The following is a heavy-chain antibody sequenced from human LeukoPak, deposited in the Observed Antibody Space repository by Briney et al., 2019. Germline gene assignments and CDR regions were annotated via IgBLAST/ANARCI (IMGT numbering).Heavy chain of an antibody. J-gene: IGHJ3*02. V-gene: IGHV1-2*02. Sequence: ASVKVSCKASGYTFTGYYMHWVRQAPGQGLEWMGWINPNSGGTNYAQNFQGRVTMTRDTSIRSAYMELSSLRSDDTAVYYCARDLGGSYFAFDIWGQGTMITVSS. CDR3: ARDLGGSYFAFDI. CDR1: GYTFTGYY. D-gene: IGHD1-26*01. CDR2: INPNSGGT.